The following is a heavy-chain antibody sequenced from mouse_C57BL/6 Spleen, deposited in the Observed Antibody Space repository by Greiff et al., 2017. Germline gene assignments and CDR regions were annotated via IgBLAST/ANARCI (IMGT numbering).Heavy chain of an antibody. J-gene: IGHJ3*01. Sequence: VQLQQSGTVLAKPGASVKMSCKASGYTFTSYWMHWVKQRPGQGLEWMGAIFPGNSDTSYNQKFKGKAKLTADTSASTAYMQLSSLTNEDSAVYYGTREGAAWFAYWGQGTLATVSA. CDR3: TREGAAWFAY. V-gene: IGHV1-5*01. CDR2: IFPGNSDT. CDR1: GYTFTSYW.